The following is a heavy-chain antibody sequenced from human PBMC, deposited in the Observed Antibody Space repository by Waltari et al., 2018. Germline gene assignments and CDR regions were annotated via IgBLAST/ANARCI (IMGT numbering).Heavy chain of an antibody. Sequence: EIQLVESGGDLVQPGGSLRLSCVTSGFPFHNFWMAWVRQVPGKGLQWCAQIKHDGRETYRLDSVKGRFTISRDNAENSLYLQMNSLTTEDTAVYYCTKDMDGATAMAPRLDFWGQGTLVTVSS. J-gene: IGHJ4*02. CDR1: GFPFHNFW. D-gene: IGHD5-18*01. CDR3: TKDMDGATAMAPRLDF. V-gene: IGHV3-7*03. CDR2: IKHDGRET.